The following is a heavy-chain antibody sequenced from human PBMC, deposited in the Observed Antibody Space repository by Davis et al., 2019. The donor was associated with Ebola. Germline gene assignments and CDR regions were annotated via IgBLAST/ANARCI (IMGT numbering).Heavy chain of an antibody. CDR2: IYSGGST. J-gene: IGHJ6*02. V-gene: IGHV3-53*04. Sequence: SLMTHCAGLGFTVSSNYMSRVRQAPGKGLEWVSVIYSGGSTYYADSVKGRFTISRHNSKNTLYLQMNSLRAEDTAVYYCARAPANYYGMDVWGQGTTVTVSS. CDR3: ARAPANYYGMDV. CDR1: GFTVSSNY.